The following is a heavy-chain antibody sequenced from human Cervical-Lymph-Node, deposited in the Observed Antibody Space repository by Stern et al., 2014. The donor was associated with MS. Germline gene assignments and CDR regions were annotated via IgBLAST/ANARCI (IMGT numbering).Heavy chain of an antibody. CDR3: ARGGRGVGLEY. V-gene: IGHV3-30-3*01. CDR1: GFTFSTYA. D-gene: IGHD3-10*01. CDR2: VCYDGTKR. J-gene: IGHJ4*02. Sequence: VQLVESGGGVVQPGRSLSLSCVASGFTFSTYAMHWVRQAPGKGLEWVSLVCYDGTKRSSTDSVKARFTISRDNSKNTLYLHMNSLRDEDTAVYFCARGGRGVGLEYWGQGALVTVSS.